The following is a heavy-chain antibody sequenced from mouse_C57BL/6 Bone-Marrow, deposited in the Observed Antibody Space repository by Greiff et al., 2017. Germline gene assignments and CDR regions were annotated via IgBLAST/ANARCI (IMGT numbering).Heavy chain of an antibody. CDR2: INPGSGGT. CDR1: GYAFTNYL. D-gene: IGHD4-1*01. J-gene: IGHJ4*01. Sequence: VQLQESGAELVRPGTSVKVSCKASGYAFTNYLIEWVKQRPGQGLEWIGVINPGSGGTNYNEKFKGKATLTADKSSSTAYMQLSSLTSEDSAVYFCARRNWSAYAMDDWGQGTSVTVSS. V-gene: IGHV1-54*01. CDR3: ARRNWSAYAMDD.